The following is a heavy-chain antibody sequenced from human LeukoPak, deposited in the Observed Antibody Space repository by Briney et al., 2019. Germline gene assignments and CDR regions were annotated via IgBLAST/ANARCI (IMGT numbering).Heavy chain of an antibody. CDR3: ARAGVLDIVVVPAATPRHYYMDV. CDR1: GYTFTSYY. D-gene: IGHD2-2*03. CDR2: INPSGGST. Sequence: ASVKVSCKASGYTFTSYYMHWVRQAPGQGLEWMGIINPSGGSTSYAQKFQGRVTMTRDMSTNTVYMELSSLRSEDAAVYYCARAGVLDIVVVPAATPRHYYMDVWGKGTTVTVSS. J-gene: IGHJ6*03. V-gene: IGHV1-46*01.